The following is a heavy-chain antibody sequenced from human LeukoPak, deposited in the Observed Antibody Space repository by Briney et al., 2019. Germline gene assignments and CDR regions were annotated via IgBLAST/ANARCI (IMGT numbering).Heavy chain of an antibody. CDR3: ARGPSEYYYFDY. D-gene: IGHD2/OR15-2a*01. Sequence: SVTVSCKASGGTFTSYAISWVRHAPGQGLEWMGGIIPISGTANYAQKFQGRVTITTDESTSTAYMELSSLRSEDTAVYYCARGPSEYYYFDYWGQGTLVTVSS. CDR1: GGTFTSYA. V-gene: IGHV1-69*05. CDR2: IIPISGTA. J-gene: IGHJ4*02.